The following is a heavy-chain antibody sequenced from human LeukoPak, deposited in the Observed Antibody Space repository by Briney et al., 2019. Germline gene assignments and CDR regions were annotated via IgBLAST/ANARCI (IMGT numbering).Heavy chain of an antibody. V-gene: IGHV3-23*01. CDR1: GFTFSSYA. J-gene: IGHJ4*02. CDR3: AKDGRIVGATRALDY. D-gene: IGHD1-26*01. CDR2: ISGSGGST. Sequence: GGSLRLSCAASGFTFSSYAMNWVRQAPGKGLEWVSAISGSGGSTYYADSVKGRFTISRDNSKNTLYLQMNSLRAEDTAVYYCAKDGRIVGATRALDYWGQGTLVTVSS.